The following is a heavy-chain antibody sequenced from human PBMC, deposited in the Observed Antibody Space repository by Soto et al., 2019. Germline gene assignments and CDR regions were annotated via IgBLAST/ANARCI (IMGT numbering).Heavy chain of an antibody. D-gene: IGHD3-10*02. CDR1: GFTFRDYY. CDR3: ARLPRMFQYYYNVDV. CDR2: ISSEDDYA. Sequence: GGSLRLSCAASGFTFRDYYMTWIRQPPGKGLEWVSYISSEDDYAKYADSVKGRFTISRDNAGESLFLRMDSLRAEDTAVYYCARLPRMFQYYYNVDVWGQGTSVTVSS. J-gene: IGHJ6*02. V-gene: IGHV3-11*03.